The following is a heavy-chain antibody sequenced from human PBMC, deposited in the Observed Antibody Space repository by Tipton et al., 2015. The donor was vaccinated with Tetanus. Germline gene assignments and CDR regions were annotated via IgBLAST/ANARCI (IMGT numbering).Heavy chain of an antibody. CDR2: IWYDGTNK. Sequence: SLRLSCAASGFTFSSYGMHWVRQAPGKGLEWVAIIWYDGTNKYYADSVKGRFTISRDNSENTVYLEMNSLRAEDTAVYYCARDGRSGHFDYWGQGTLLTVSS. CDR1: GFTFSSYG. J-gene: IGHJ4*02. CDR3: ARDGRSGHFDY. D-gene: IGHD1-26*01. V-gene: IGHV3-33*01.